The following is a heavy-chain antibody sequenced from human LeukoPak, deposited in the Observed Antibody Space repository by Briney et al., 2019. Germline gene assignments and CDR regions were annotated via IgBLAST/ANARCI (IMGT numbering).Heavy chain of an antibody. CDR2: ITRNGSST. J-gene: IGHJ6*04. CDR1: GFTFSSSW. V-gene: IGHV3-74*01. D-gene: IGHD3-16*01. CDR3: ARDPGYESWSPFWGGMDV. Sequence: GGSLRLSCAPSGFTFSSSWMHWVRQARGKGLVWVSRITRNGSSTTYADSVKGRFTTSRDNSKNTLYLQMDSLRDDDTAVYYCARDPGYESWSPFWGGMDVWGNGTTVIVSS.